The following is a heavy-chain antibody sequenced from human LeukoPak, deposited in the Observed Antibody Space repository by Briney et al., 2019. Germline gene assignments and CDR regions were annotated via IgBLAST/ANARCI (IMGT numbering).Heavy chain of an antibody. V-gene: IGHV3-23*01. CDR3: VRDLHWGGFDV. D-gene: IGHD7-27*01. CDR2: ISPSGDIT. Sequence: PGGSLRLSCAASGFTFSTYGMNWVRQAPGKGLAWVSGISPSGDITYYADSVMGRFSISRDNPKSTVSLQMSSLRAEDTALYYCVRDLHWGGFDVWGQGTMVTVSS. CDR1: GFTFSTYG. J-gene: IGHJ3*01.